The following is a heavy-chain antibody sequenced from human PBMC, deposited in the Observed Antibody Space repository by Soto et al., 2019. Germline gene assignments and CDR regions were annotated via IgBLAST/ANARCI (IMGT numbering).Heavy chain of an antibody. Sequence: SLKVSCTASGDTFNFYSINWVRQAPGLGLEWMGRVNPILSMSNYAQRFQGRVTMTADKSTSTAYMELSGLRSEDTAIYYCATSYGSGYRAFDYWGQGTLVTVSS. J-gene: IGHJ4*02. V-gene: IGHV1-69*02. CDR1: GDTFNFYS. CDR3: ATSYGSGYRAFDY. CDR2: VNPILSMS. D-gene: IGHD3-10*01.